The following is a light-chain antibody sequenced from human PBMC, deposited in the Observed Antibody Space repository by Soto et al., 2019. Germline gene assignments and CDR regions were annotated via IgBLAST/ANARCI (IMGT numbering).Light chain of an antibody. J-gene: IGLJ1*01. CDR1: SSNIGANYD. CDR3: QSYDSSLDSV. Sequence: QSVLSQPPSVSGAPGQRITISCTGSSSNIGANYDVHWYRQVPGTAPKLLMSGDNNRPSGVADRFSGSKSGTSASLAITRLQAEDEADYYCQSYDSSLDSVFGTGTKVTVL. V-gene: IGLV1-40*01. CDR2: GDN.